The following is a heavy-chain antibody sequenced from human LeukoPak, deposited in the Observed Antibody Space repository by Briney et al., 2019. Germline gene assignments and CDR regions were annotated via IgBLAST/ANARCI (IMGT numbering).Heavy chain of an antibody. CDR1: GFTFSSYS. CDR3: AFGGVIVGVAYYGMDV. V-gene: IGHV3-21*01. Sequence: GGSLRLSCAASGFTFSSYSMNWVRQAPGKGLEWVSSISSSSSYIYCADSVKGRFTISRDNAKNSLYLQMNSLRAEDTAVYYCAFGGVIVGVAYYGMDVWGQGTTVTVSS. D-gene: IGHD3-16*02. J-gene: IGHJ6*02. CDR2: ISSSSSYI.